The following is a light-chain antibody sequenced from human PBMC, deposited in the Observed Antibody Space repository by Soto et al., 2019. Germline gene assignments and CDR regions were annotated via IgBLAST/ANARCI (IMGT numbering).Light chain of an antibody. CDR1: QSVSNNH. V-gene: IGKV3-20*01. Sequence: EIVLTQSPGTLSLSPGERATLSCRASQSVSNNHLAWYQQKPGQAPRLLIYGASNRATGIPDRCSGSGSGTDFTLTISRLEPEDFAVYYCQQYGSSGTFGQGTKAEIK. CDR2: GAS. J-gene: IGKJ1*01. CDR3: QQYGSSGT.